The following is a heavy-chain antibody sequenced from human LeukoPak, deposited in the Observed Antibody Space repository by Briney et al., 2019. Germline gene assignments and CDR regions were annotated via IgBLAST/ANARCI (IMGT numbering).Heavy chain of an antibody. D-gene: IGHD1-1*01. CDR3: ASAKLETRAFDI. J-gene: IGHJ3*02. V-gene: IGHV1-69*13. Sequence: SVKVSCKASGGTFSSYAISWVRQAPGRGLEWMGGIIPIFGTANYAQKFQGRVTITADESTSTAYMELSSLRSEDTAVYYCASAKLETRAFDIWGQGTMVTVSS. CDR1: GGTFSSYA. CDR2: IIPIFGTA.